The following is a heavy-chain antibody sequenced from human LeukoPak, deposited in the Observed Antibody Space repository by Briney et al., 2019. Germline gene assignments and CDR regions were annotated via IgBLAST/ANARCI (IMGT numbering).Heavy chain of an antibody. CDR2: VYYSGST. J-gene: IGHJ4*02. CDR1: GDSISSYH. Sequence: PSETLSLTCTVSGDSISSYHWTWIRQPPGRGLEWTGYVYYSGSTNYNPSLKSRVTISLDTSNNQFSLKLSSVTAADTAIYYCATYTRHCSGGTCYSIDYWGQGTLVTVSP. CDR3: ATYTRHCSGGTCYSIDY. V-gene: IGHV4-59*08. D-gene: IGHD2-15*01.